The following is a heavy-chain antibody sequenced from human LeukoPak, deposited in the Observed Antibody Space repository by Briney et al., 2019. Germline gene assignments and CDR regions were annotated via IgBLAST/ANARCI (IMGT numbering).Heavy chain of an antibody. D-gene: IGHD1-26*01. CDR3: AKVAATTFGNFDY. J-gene: IGHJ4*02. CDR2: ISWNSGDI. V-gene: IGHV3-9*01. CDR1: GFTFSSYS. Sequence: GGSLRLSCAASGFTFSSYSMNWVRQAPGKGLEWVSGISWNSGDIGYADSVKGRFTISRDNAKNSLYLQMNSLRAEDTALYYCAKVAATTFGNFDYWGQGTLVTVSS.